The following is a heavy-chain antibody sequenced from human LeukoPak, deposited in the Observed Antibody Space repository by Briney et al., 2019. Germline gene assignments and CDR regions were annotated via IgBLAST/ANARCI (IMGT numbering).Heavy chain of an antibody. CDR1: GFTFSNYA. Sequence: GGSLRLSCAASGFTFSNYAIHWVRQAPGKGLEYVSGISSNGGSTYYANSLKGRFTISRDNSKNTLYLQMGSLRAEDMAVYYCARSRGYYGSGSYWEDYYYMDVWGKGTTVTVSS. J-gene: IGHJ6*03. V-gene: IGHV3-64*01. CDR3: ARSRGYYGSGSYWEDYYYMDV. D-gene: IGHD3-10*01. CDR2: ISSNGGST.